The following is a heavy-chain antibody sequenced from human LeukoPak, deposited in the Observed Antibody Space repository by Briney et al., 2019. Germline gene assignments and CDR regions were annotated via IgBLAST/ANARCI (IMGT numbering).Heavy chain of an antibody. CDR1: GGSISSSSYY. Sequence: SETLSLTCTVSGGSISSSSYYWSWIRQPPGKGLECIGYIHYTGSTNYNPSLKSRVTISVDTSKSQFSLKLSSVTAADTAIYYCARGGYYGSGNDFRFDPWGQGILVTVSS. CDR2: IHYTGST. D-gene: IGHD3-10*01. V-gene: IGHV4-61*01. CDR3: ARGGYYGSGNDFRFDP. J-gene: IGHJ5*02.